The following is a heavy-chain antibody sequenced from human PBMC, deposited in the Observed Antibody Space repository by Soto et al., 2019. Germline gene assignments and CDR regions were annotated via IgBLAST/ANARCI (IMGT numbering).Heavy chain of an antibody. CDR2: IDRDGTDT. CDR3: ARATTTVTTRPTQGY. CDR1: GFTFNSYW. J-gene: IGHJ4*02. D-gene: IGHD4-17*01. Sequence: GGSLRLSCAASGFTFNSYWMHWVRQAPGKGLVWVSRIDRDGTDTNYADSVKGRFTISRDNAKNTLFLQMNSLTAEDTAVYYCARATTTVTTRPTQGYWGRGTLVTVAS. V-gene: IGHV3-74*01.